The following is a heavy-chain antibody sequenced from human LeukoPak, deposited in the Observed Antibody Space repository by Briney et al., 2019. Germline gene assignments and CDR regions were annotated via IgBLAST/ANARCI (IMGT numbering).Heavy chain of an antibody. CDR2: IKQDGSAK. J-gene: IGHJ4*02. CDR1: GFTFSSYW. CDR3: ARAFVSGNSDFGY. V-gene: IGHV3-7*01. D-gene: IGHD4-23*01. Sequence: GGSLRLSCAASGFTFSSYWMTWVRKAPGKGLEWVANIKQDGSAKYYVDSVKGRFTISRDNAKNSLSLQMNSLRAEDTAVYYCARAFVSGNSDFGYWGQGTLVTVSS.